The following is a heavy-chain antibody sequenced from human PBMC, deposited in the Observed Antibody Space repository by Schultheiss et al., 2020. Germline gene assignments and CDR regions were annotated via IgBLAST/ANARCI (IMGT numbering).Heavy chain of an antibody. CDR3: ARSADYGDYPDV. Sequence: SGPTLVKPTQTLTLTCTFSGFSLSTSGMCVSWIRQPPGKALEWLALIYWDDDKRYSPSLKSRLTITKDTSKNQVVLTMTNMDPVDTATYYCARSADYGDYPDVWGQGTTVTVSS. V-gene: IGHV2-5*02. D-gene: IGHD4-17*01. CDR1: GFSLSTSGMC. CDR2: IYWDDDK. J-gene: IGHJ6*02.